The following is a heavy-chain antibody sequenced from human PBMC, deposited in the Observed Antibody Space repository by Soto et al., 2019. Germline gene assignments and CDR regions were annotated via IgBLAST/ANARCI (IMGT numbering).Heavy chain of an antibody. CDR3: ATSFGSGSRAFDY. CDR2: FNPILSFS. CDR1: GDTFNFYT. Sequence: QVQLVQSGAEVKKPGSSVKVSCKASGDTFNFYTINWVRQAPGLGLEWMGRFNPILSFSNSALKFQGRVTFTAEKSTSTAYMVLSSLRSEDTAIYYCATSFGSGSRAFDYWGQGALVTVSS. J-gene: IGHJ4*02. V-gene: IGHV1-69*02. D-gene: IGHD3-10*01.